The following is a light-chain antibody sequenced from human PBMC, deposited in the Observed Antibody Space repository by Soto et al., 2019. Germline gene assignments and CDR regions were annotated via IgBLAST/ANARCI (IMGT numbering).Light chain of an antibody. CDR3: HHYGSSPPYT. Sequence: EIVLTQSPGTLSLSPGERATLSCRASQSVSSSYLAWYQQKPGQAPRLLIYGASSRATGIPDRFSGSGSGADFTPTISRLEPDDFAVYYCHHYGSSPPYTFGQRTKMELK. V-gene: IGKV3-20*01. J-gene: IGKJ2*01. CDR1: QSVSSSY. CDR2: GAS.